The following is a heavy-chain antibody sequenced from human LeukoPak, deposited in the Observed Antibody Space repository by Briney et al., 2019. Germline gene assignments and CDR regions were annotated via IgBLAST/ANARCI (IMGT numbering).Heavy chain of an antibody. J-gene: IGHJ4*02. Sequence: PGRSLRLSCAASGFTFSSYAMHWVRQAPGKGLEWVAVISYDGSNKYYADSVKGRSTISRDNSKNTLYLQMNSLRAEDTAVYYCARERYSYGPSGFDYWGQGTLVTVSS. V-gene: IGHV3-30*04. CDR2: ISYDGSNK. CDR1: GFTFSSYA. D-gene: IGHD5-18*01. CDR3: ARERYSYGPSGFDY.